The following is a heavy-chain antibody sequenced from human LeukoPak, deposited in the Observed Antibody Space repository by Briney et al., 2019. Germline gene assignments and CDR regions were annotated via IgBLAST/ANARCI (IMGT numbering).Heavy chain of an antibody. CDR2: IRYDGSNK. D-gene: IGHD2-2*01. CDR3: AKDDIVVVPAAMGGVGIDY. CDR1: GFTFSSYG. V-gene: IGHV3-30*02. Sequence: GGSLRLSCAASGFTFSSYGMHWVRQAPGKGLEWEAFIRYDGSNKYYADSVKGRFTISRDNSKNTLYLQMNSLRAEDTAVYYCAKDDIVVVPAAMGGVGIDYWGQGTLVTVSS. J-gene: IGHJ4*02.